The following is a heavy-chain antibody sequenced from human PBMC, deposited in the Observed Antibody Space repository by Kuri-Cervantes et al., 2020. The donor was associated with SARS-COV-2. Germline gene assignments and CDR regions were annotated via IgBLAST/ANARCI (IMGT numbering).Heavy chain of an antibody. D-gene: IGHD2-2*02. V-gene: IGHV3-30-3*01. CDR1: GFTFSSYA. CDR3: ARMTPAAIQAFDY. Sequence: GGSLRLSCAASGFTFSSYAMHWVRQAPGKGLEWVAVISYDGSNKYYADSVKGRFTISRDNSKNTLYLQMNSLRAEDTAVYYCARMTPAAIQAFDYWGQGTLVTVSS. J-gene: IGHJ4*02. CDR2: ISYDGSNK.